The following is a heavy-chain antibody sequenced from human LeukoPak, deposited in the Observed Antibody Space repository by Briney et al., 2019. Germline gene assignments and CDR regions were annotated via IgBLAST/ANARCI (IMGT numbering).Heavy chain of an antibody. V-gene: IGHV3-9*01. D-gene: IGHD3-22*01. J-gene: IGHJ6*02. Sequence: PGRSLRLSCAASGFTFDDYAMHWVRQAPGKGLEWVSGISWNSGSIGYADSVKGRFTISRDNAKNTLYLQMNSLRAEDTAVYYCARGMFDNSGHYYYFYYALDVWGQGTTVTVSS. CDR3: ARGMFDNSGHYYYFYYALDV. CDR2: ISWNSGSI. CDR1: GFTFDDYA.